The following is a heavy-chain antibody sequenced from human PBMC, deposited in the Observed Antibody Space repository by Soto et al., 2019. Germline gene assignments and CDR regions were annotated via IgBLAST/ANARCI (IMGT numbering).Heavy chain of an antibody. J-gene: IGHJ6*02. CDR3: ARTLYSRSWKGMDV. CDR2: IDWDDDK. Sequence: SGPTLVNPTQTLTPTCTFSGFSLSTSGMCVSWIRQPPGKALEWLALIDWDDDKYYSTSLKTRLTISKDTSKNQVVLTMTNMDPVDTATYYCARTLYSRSWKGMDVWGQGTSVTMSS. V-gene: IGHV2-70*01. D-gene: IGHD6-13*01. CDR1: GFSLSTSGMC.